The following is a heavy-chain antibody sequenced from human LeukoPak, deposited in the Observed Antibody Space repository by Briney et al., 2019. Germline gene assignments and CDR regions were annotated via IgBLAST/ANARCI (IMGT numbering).Heavy chain of an antibody. D-gene: IGHD4-17*01. Sequence: SQTLSPTCTVSGGSISGSSYYCAWLRQPPGKGLEWIGSGFYSGSAYYNPSVKSRVTISVDPSKNQFSLNLSSVTAADTAVYYCARLRGAMTPVTSDFDYWGQGTLVTVSS. CDR2: GFYSGSA. V-gene: IGHV4-39*01. CDR1: GGSISGSSYY. J-gene: IGHJ4*02. CDR3: ARLRGAMTPVTSDFDY.